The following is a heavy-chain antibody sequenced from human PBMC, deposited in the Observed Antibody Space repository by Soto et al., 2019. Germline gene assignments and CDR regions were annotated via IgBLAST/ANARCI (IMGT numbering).Heavy chain of an antibody. Sequence: QITLNESGPTQVKPRQTLTLTCTFSGFSLTTSGVGVGWIRQSPGKAPEWLALIYWDDDKRYSPSLKSRLTFTKDTSKNQVVMTMADLDPADTATSYCAHRVLRTVFGLVTTTAIYFDFWGQGTPVAVSS. CDR1: GFSLTTSGVG. V-gene: IGHV2-5*02. J-gene: IGHJ4*02. CDR2: IYWDDDK. D-gene: IGHD3-3*01. CDR3: AHRVLRTVFGLVTTTAIYFDF.